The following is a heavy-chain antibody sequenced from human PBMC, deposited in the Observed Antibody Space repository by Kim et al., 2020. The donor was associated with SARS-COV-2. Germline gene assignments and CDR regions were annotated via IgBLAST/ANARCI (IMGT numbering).Heavy chain of an antibody. Sequence: GGSLRLSCAASGFPFSKTWLNWVRQAPGKGLEWIGRIKSKTDGGTTDYAAPVKGRFTISRDDSINTLYLQMNSLQTEDTAVYYCTRIRGGFYYVMGGWGQGTTVTVSS. D-gene: IGHD3-16*01. CDR2: IKSKTDGGTT. CDR1: GFPFSKTW. V-gene: IGHV3-15*07. J-gene: IGHJ6*02. CDR3: TRIRGGFYYVMGG.